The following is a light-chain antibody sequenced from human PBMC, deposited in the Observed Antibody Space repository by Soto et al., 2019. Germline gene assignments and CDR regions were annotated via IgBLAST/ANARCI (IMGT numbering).Light chain of an antibody. CDR2: AAS. CDR1: QSISSY. V-gene: IGKV1-39*01. Sequence: DIQMTQSPSSLSASVGDRVTITCRASQSISSYLNWYQQKPGKAPKLLIYAASSLQIGVPSRFSGSGSGTNVTNTISSLHPEDFTTSYYQQRYSTLPWTFGQGTKVEIK. J-gene: IGKJ1*01. CDR3: QQRYSTLPWT.